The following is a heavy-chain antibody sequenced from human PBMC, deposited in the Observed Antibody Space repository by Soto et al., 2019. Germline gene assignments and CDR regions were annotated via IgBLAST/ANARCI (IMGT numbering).Heavy chain of an antibody. J-gene: IGHJ4*02. Sequence: GGSLRLSCAASGFTFSSYSMNWVRQAPGKGLEWVSYISSSSSTIYYADSVKGRFTISRDNAKNSLYLQMNSLRDEDTAVYYCARERHTTTVVTPFDYWGQGTLVTVSS. V-gene: IGHV3-48*02. CDR3: ARERHTTTVVTPFDY. CDR1: GFTFSSYS. D-gene: IGHD4-17*01. CDR2: ISSSSSTI.